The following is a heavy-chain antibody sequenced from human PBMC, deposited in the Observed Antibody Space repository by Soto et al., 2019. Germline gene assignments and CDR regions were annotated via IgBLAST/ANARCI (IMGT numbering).Heavy chain of an antibody. CDR3: VFVFDYAPPPDL. CDR1: GGMLSNYA. V-gene: IGHV3-23*01. J-gene: IGHJ2*01. D-gene: IGHD3-9*01. CDR2: ISGGGVST. Sequence: GVARRHWRGGSGGMLSNYALSGGRHAPEKELEWLSAISGGGVSTYYADSVKGRVTISRDNPKNTLYLQMNSLRVEDTAIYYFVFVFDYAPPPDL.